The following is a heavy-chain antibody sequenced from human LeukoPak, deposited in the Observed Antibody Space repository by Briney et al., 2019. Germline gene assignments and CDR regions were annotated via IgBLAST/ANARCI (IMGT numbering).Heavy chain of an antibody. CDR3: ARGGSTVLQVDY. V-gene: IGHV3-64*01. D-gene: IGHD4/OR15-4a*01. J-gene: IGHJ4*02. CDR2: ISSNWGST. Sequence: GGSLRLSCAASGCTFSSYAMNWVRQAPGKGLEYVSAISSNWGSTYYANSVKGRFTISRDNSKNTLYLQMGSLRAEGMAVYYCARGGSTVLQVDYWGQGTLVTVSS. CDR1: GCTFSSYA.